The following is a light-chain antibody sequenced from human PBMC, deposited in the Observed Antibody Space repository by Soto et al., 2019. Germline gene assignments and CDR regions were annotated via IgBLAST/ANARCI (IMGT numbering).Light chain of an antibody. V-gene: IGKV3-20*01. CDR2: GTS. CDR3: QQSSTTPNT. J-gene: IGKJ2*01. CDR1: QSINGNY. Sequence: EIVLTQSPGTLSLSPGDRATLSCRASQSINGNYLHWYQQKPGQAPRLLIFGTSSRATGIPDRFKGGGSGTEATLTVDNLQPEDFAIYYCQQSSTTPNTFGQGTKLEIK.